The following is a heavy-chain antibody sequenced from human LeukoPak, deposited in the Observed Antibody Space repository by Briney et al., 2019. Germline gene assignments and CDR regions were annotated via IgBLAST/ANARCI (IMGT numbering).Heavy chain of an antibody. CDR1: GYTFTGYY. CDR2: INPNSGGT. J-gene: IGHJ6*02. D-gene: IGHD2-2*01. CDR3: ARDGPGYCSSTSCLVMDV. Sequence: GASVKVSCEASGYTFTGYYMHWVRQAPGQGLEWMGWINPNSGGTNYAQKFQGRVTMTRDTSISTAYMELSRLRSDDTAVYYCARDGPGYCSSTSCLVMDVWGQGTTVTVSS. V-gene: IGHV1-2*02.